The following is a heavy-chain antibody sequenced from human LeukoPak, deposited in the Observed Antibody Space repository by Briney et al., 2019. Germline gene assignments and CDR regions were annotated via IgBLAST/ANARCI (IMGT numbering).Heavy chain of an antibody. D-gene: IGHD3-10*01. CDR1: GFIFEDNG. CDR3: ATHSYYYGSGSYPHYLDY. CDR2: INWNGETT. V-gene: IGHV3-20*04. Sequence: GESLKISCAASGFIFEDNGMSWVRQAPGKGLEWVSGINWNGETTGYVDSVKGRFTISRDNAKNSLYLQMNSLRAEDTALYYCATHSYYYGSGSYPHYLDYWGQGTLVTVSS. J-gene: IGHJ4*02.